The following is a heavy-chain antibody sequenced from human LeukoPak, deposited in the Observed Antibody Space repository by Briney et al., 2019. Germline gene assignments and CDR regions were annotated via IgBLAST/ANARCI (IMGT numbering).Heavy chain of an antibody. J-gene: IGHJ3*02. CDR2: IIPIFGTA. D-gene: IGHD2-2*01. V-gene: IGHV1-69*05. Sequence: GASVKVSCKASGGTFSSYAISWVRQAPGQGLEWMGRIIPIFGTANYAQKFQGRVTITTDESTSTAYMELSSLRSEDTAVYYCARDLTADIVVVPAAMTGLNAFDIWGQGTMVTVSS. CDR3: ARDLTADIVVVPAAMTGLNAFDI. CDR1: GGTFSSYA.